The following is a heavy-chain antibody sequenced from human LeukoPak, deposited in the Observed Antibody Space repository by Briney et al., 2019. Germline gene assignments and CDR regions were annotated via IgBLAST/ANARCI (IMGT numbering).Heavy chain of an antibody. CDR2: INPSGGST. Sequence: GASVKVSCKSSGYTFTSYYMHWVRQAPGQGLEWMGIINPSGGSTSYAQKFQGRITMTRDMSTSTVYMEPSSLRSEDTAVYYCARGGLLTKGGLDYCGQGKLVTVSS. V-gene: IGHV1-46*01. J-gene: IGHJ4*02. CDR3: ARGGLLTKGGLDY. D-gene: IGHD1-1*01. CDR1: GYTFTSYY.